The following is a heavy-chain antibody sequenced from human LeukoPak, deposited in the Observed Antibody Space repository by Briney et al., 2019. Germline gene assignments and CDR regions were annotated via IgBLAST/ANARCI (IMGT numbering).Heavy chain of an antibody. D-gene: IGHD1-14*01. CDR1: GFTFSSYA. Sequence: GGSLRLSCAASGFTFSSYAMHWVRQAPGKGLEWVAVIWYDGSNKYYADSVKGRFTISRDNSKNTLYLQMNSLRAEDTAVYYCARSELDGPIDYWGQGTLVTVSS. V-gene: IGHV3-33*08. CDR2: IWYDGSNK. CDR3: ARSELDGPIDY. J-gene: IGHJ4*02.